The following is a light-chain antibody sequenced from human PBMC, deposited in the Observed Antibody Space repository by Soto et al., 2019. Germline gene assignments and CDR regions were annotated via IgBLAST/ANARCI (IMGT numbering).Light chain of an antibody. CDR3: QSYRTVSTYV. CDR2: DVG. J-gene: IGLJ1*01. V-gene: IGLV2-14*01. Sequence: QSALTQPASVSGSPRQSITLACTGPSSDIGGYNFVSWYQQHPGKAHKLLIYDVGNRPSGVSNRFSGSKSVTTASLTISGLQAEEEDHYYCQSYRTVSTYVLRPRTTLTVL. CDR1: SSDIGGYNF.